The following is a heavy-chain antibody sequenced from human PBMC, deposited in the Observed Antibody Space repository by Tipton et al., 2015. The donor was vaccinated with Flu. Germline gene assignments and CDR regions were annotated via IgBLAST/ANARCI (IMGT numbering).Heavy chain of an antibody. CDR2: IRGSGGNT. CDR1: GFTFSSYA. CDR3: AKDQVPSYSGSYSPMGFDY. V-gene: IGHV3-23*01. D-gene: IGHD1-26*01. Sequence: CAASGFTFSSYAMSWVRQAPGKGLEWVSSIRGSGGNTYYADSVKGRFTISRDNSKNTLYLQMNSLRAEDTAVYYCAKDQVPSYSGSYSPMGFDYWGQGTLVTVSS. J-gene: IGHJ4*02.